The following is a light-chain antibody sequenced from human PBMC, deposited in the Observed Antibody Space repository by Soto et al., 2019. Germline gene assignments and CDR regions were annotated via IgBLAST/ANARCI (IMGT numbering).Light chain of an antibody. Sequence: QSALTQPASVSGSPGQSITISCTGTSSDVGGYNYVSWYQQYPGKAPMLIIYEVSHRPSGVSNRFSASKSGNTASLTISGLQAEDEADYYCSSYTSSSTLVFGGGTKVTVL. CDR1: SSDVGGYNY. CDR2: EVS. J-gene: IGLJ2*01. V-gene: IGLV2-14*01. CDR3: SSYTSSSTLV.